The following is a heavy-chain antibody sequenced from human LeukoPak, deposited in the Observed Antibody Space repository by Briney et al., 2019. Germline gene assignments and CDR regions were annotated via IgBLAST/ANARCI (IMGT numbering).Heavy chain of an antibody. CDR2: IIPIFGTA. J-gene: IGHJ6*03. CDR1: GGTFSSYA. D-gene: IGHD2-2*01. V-gene: IGHV1-69*13. Sequence: SVKVSCKASGGTFSSYAISWVRQAPGQGLEWMGGIIPIFGTANYAQKFQGRVTITADESTSTAYMELSSLRSEDTAVYYCARGLRETAMPFSAHYYYYYYMDVWGKGTAVTISS. CDR3: ARGLRETAMPFSAHYYYYYYMDV.